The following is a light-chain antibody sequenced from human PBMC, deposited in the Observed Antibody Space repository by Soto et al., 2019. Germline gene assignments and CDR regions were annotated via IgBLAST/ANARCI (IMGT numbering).Light chain of an antibody. Sequence: QAVLTQPPSASGTPGQRVTISCSGSDSNIGTSAVNWYQQLPGTAPKLLIYSNHQRPSGVPDRFSGSKSGTSASLAISRLQSEDEADYYCAAWIDSLNGPLFGGGTKLTVL. CDR3: AAWIDSLNGPL. V-gene: IGLV1-44*01. CDR1: DSNIGTSA. CDR2: SNH. J-gene: IGLJ3*02.